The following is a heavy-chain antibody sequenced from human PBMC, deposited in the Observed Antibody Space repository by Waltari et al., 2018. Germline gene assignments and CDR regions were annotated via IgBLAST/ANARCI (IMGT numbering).Heavy chain of an antibody. V-gene: IGHV4-39*01. J-gene: IGHJ3*02. Sequence: QLQLQESGPGLVKPSETLSLTCTVSGGSISSSSYYWGGIRQPPGKGLEWIGTIYYSGTTYYNPSLKSRVTISVDTSKKQFSLKLRSVTAPDTAVYYCARGESFYDYGDYGLDAFDIWGQGTMVTVSS. CDR3: ARGESFYDYGDYGLDAFDI. CDR1: GGSISSSSYY. CDR2: IYYSGTT. D-gene: IGHD4-17*01.